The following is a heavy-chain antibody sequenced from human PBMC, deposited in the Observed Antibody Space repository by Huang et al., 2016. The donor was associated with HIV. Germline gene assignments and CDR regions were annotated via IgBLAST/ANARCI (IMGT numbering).Heavy chain of an antibody. CDR3: ARSAFGTSGYYFRMHFDY. J-gene: IGHJ4*02. D-gene: IGHD3-22*01. CDR1: GFPLSTSEVG. V-gene: IGHV2-5*02. Sequence: GFPLSTSEVGVGWIRQPPGKALELLALIYSDDDKRYRPSLKSRLTITKDTSRNQVVLTMTNMDPVDTGTYYCARSAFGTSGYYFRMHFDYWGQGALVTVSS. CDR2: IYSDDDK.